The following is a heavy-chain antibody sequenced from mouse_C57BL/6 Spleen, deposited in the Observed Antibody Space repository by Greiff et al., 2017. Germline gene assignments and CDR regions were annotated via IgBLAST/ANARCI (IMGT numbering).Heavy chain of an antibody. D-gene: IGHD1-1*01. CDR1: GYTFTSYG. CDR3: ARRYYGSSRDFDV. CDR2: IYPRSGNT. V-gene: IGHV1-81*01. Sequence: VQLQQSGAELARPGASVKLSCKASGYTFTSYGISWVKQRTGQGLEWIGEIYPRSGNTYYNEKFKGKATLTAAKSSSPAYMELRSLTSEDSAVYFCARRYYGSSRDFDVWGTGTTVTVYS. J-gene: IGHJ1*03.